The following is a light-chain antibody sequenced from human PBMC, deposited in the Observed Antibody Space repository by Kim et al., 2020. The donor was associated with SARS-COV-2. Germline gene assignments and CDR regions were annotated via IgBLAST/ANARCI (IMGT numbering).Light chain of an antibody. CDR3: SSFVGTHTVV. Sequence: QSVLTQPRSVSGSPGQSVTISCTGTSSDVGGYNYVSWYQQHPGKAPKLMMFEVYKRPSGVPDRFSASKSGNTASLTISGLQAEDEADYYCSSFVGTHTVVFGGGTQLTVL. J-gene: IGLJ2*01. CDR2: EVY. V-gene: IGLV2-11*01. CDR1: SSDVGGYNY.